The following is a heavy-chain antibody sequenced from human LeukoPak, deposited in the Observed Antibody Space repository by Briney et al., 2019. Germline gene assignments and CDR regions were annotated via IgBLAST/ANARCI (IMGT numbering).Heavy chain of an antibody. J-gene: IGHJ5*02. D-gene: IGHD3-22*01. CDR1: GGTFSSYA. CDR3: ARGRNSYYESGGYYPNWFVP. V-gene: IGHV1-69*13. Sequence: SVKVSCKASGGTFSSYAISWVRQAPGQGLEWMGGIIPIFGTANYAQKFQGRVTITADESTSTAYMALSSLRSADTAVYYCARGRNSYYESGGYYPNWFVPWGQGTLVTVPS. CDR2: IIPIFGTA.